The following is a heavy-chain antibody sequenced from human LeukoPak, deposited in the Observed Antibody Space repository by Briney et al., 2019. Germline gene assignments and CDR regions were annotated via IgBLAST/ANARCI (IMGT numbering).Heavy chain of an antibody. CDR2: ISGSGGST. Sequence: GGPLRLSCAASGFTFSSYAMSWVRQAPGKGLEWVSSISGSGGSTYYADSVKGRLTISRDNSKNTLYLQMNSLRAEDTAVYYCAKDLRYFDWLFPWYFDYWGQGTLVTVSS. CDR3: AKDLRYFDWLFPWYFDY. V-gene: IGHV3-23*01. D-gene: IGHD3-9*01. J-gene: IGHJ4*02. CDR1: GFTFSSYA.